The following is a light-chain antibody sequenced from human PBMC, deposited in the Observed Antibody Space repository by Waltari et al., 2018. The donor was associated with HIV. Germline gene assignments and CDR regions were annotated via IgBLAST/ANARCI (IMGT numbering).Light chain of an antibody. CDR3: CAYASTNSPYYI. CDR1: NSDVGAYAF. Sequence: QSALTQPASVSGSPGQSITIPCTGPNSDVGAYAFVSWYQQHPGKAPKLLISKSFHRASGISDRFSASRSGNTASLTISGLKPEDEADYYCCAYASTNSPYYIFGGGTTVT. V-gene: IGLV2-14*01. J-gene: IGLJ1*01. CDR2: KSF.